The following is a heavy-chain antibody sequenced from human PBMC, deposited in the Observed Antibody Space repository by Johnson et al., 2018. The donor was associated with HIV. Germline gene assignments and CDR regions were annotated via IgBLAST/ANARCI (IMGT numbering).Heavy chain of an antibody. CDR1: GFTFSNYA. D-gene: IGHD6-13*01. CDR3: ARERIGYSSSGDAFDI. CDR2: INWNGGRT. Sequence: VQLVESGGGVVRPGGSLRLSCAASGFTFSNYAMTWVRQVAGKGLEWVSGINWNGGRTVYADSVKGRLTISRDNAKNSLYLQMNSLRAEDTALYYCARERIGYSSSGDAFDIWGQGTMVTVSS. J-gene: IGHJ3*02. V-gene: IGHV3-20*04.